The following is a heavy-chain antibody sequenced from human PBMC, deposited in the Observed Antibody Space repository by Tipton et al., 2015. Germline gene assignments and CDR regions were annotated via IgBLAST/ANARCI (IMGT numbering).Heavy chain of an antibody. V-gene: IGHV4-38-2*01. CDR3: ACQDYDILTRDYQTVDY. CDR2: ISHSGNT. D-gene: IGHD3-9*01. J-gene: IGHJ4*02. CDR1: AYSITSDYH. Sequence: TLSLTCAVSAYSITSDYHWGWIRQPPGKGLEWIGSISHSGNTYYNPSLKSRVTISVDASKNQFSLRVRSVTAADTAVYYCACQDYDILTRDYQTVDYWGQGTLVTVSS.